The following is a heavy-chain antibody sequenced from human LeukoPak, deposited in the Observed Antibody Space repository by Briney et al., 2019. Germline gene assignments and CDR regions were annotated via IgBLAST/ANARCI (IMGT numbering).Heavy chain of an antibody. Sequence: PAGGSLRLSCAASGFTFSSYAMSWVRQAPGKGLEWVSAISGSGGSTYYADSVKGRFTISRDNSKNTLYLQMNSLRAEDTAVYYCAKDVGKWESLHFFDYWGQGTLVTVSS. CDR3: AKDVGKWESLHFFDY. J-gene: IGHJ4*02. D-gene: IGHD1-26*01. CDR2: ISGSGGST. V-gene: IGHV3-23*01. CDR1: GFTFSSYA.